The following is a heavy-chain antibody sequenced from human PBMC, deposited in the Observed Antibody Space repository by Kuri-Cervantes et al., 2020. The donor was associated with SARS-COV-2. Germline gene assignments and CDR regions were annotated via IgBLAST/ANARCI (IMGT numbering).Heavy chain of an antibody. V-gene: IGHV4-38-2*01. CDR3: ARPGGFLDV. J-gene: IGHJ6*04. CDR1: GYSISSGYY. D-gene: IGHD4-23*01. Sequence: ESLKISCAVSGYSISSGYYWGWIRQPPGKGLEWIGSIYHSGSTYYNPSLKSRVTISVDTSKNQFSLKLSSVTAADTAVYNCARPGGFLDVWGKGTTVTVSS. CDR2: IYHSGST.